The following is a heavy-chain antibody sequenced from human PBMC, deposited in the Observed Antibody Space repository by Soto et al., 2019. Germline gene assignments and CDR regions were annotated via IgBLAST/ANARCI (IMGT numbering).Heavy chain of an antibody. V-gene: IGHV1-18*04. CDR1: GYIFTSYG. J-gene: IGHJ4*02. CDR3: ARGLRAAAGTPGY. Sequence: ASVKVSCKAAGYIFTSYGISWVRQAPGQGLEWMGGISADNGRTNYAQKFQGRVTMTTDTSTSTGYLELRSLTSDDTAVYYCARGLRAAAGTPGYWGQGTLVTVSS. CDR2: ISADNGRT. D-gene: IGHD6-13*01.